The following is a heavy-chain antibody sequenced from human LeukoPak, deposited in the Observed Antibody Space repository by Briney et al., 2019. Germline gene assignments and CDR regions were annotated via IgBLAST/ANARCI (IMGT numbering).Heavy chain of an antibody. Sequence: PGGSLRLSCAASGFTFSSYSMNWVRQAPRKGLEWVSSISSSSSYIYYADSVKGRFTISRDNAKNSLYLQMNSLRAEDTAVYYCARAYCSGGSCYLTRFDYWGQGTLVTVSS. CDR2: ISSSSSYI. J-gene: IGHJ4*02. CDR1: GFTFSSYS. D-gene: IGHD2-15*01. CDR3: ARAYCSGGSCYLTRFDY. V-gene: IGHV3-21*01.